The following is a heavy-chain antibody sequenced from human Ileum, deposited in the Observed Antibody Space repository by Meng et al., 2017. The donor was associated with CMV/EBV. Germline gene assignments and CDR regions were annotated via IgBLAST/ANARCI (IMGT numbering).Heavy chain of an antibody. J-gene: IGHJ3*01. CDR2: IKEDGSEK. Sequence: GESLKISCAASGFMFSRFWMTWLRQVPGRGPELVAHIKEDGSEKYFVASVKGRCTISRDNAKNSLYLQIRSLRVEDTAVYYCARDPYIKAFDLWGQGTMVTVSS. CDR1: GFMFSRFW. D-gene: IGHD4-11*01. CDR3: ARDPYIKAFDL. V-gene: IGHV3-7*01.